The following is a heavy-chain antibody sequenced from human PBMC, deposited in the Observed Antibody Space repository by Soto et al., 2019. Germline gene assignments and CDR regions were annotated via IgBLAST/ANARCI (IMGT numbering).Heavy chain of an antibody. Sequence: GGSLRLSCAASGFTFSNYAMSWVRQAPGKGLEWVSGISDSGSSTYYPDSVKGRFTISRANSKNTVYLQMNSLRAEDTAVYYCANGGDSYVTLAYWGQGTLVTVSS. D-gene: IGHD5-18*01. CDR3: ANGGDSYVTLAY. J-gene: IGHJ4*02. V-gene: IGHV3-23*01. CDR2: ISDSGSST. CDR1: GFTFSNYA.